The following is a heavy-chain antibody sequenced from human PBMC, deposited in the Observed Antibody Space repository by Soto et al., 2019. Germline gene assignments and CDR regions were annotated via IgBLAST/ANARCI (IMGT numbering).Heavy chain of an antibody. Sequence: SETLSLTCTVSGGSISSGGYYWSWIRQHPGKGLEWIGYIYYSGSTYYNPSLKSRVTISVDTPKNQFSLKLSSVTAADTAVYYCARYSYYYDSSGYRPLDYWGQGTLVTVSS. J-gene: IGHJ4*02. CDR2: IYYSGST. CDR1: GGSISSGGYY. V-gene: IGHV4-31*03. CDR3: ARYSYYYDSSGYRPLDY. D-gene: IGHD3-22*01.